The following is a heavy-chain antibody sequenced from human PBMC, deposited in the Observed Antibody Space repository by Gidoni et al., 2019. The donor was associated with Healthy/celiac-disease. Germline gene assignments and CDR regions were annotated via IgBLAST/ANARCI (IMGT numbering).Heavy chain of an antibody. V-gene: IGHV3-23*01. D-gene: IGHD1-20*01. J-gene: IGHJ4*02. CDR3: AKDGGPITGTDY. CDR2: ISGSGGST. Sequence: EVQLLESGGGVVQPGGSLRLYCAAAGFTFSSYDMRWVRQAPGKGLEWVSAISGSGGSTYYADSVKGRFTISRDNSKNTLYLQMNSRRAEDTAVYYCAKDGGPITGTDYWGQGTLVTVSS. CDR1: GFTFSSYD.